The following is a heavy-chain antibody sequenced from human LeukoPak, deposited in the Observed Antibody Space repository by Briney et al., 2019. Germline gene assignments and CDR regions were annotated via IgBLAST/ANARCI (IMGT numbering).Heavy chain of an antibody. D-gene: IGHD3-10*01. Sequence: ASVKVSCKTSGYTFTNYGMHWVRQAPRQSLEWMGWINTGNGNTKSSQKFQDRVTLTRDTSASTAYMELNSLRSEDTAVYYCTRGLLWFGELSPPGYWGQGTLVTVSS. V-gene: IGHV1-3*04. CDR3: TRGLLWFGELSPPGY. CDR1: GYTFTNYG. J-gene: IGHJ4*02. CDR2: INTGNGNT.